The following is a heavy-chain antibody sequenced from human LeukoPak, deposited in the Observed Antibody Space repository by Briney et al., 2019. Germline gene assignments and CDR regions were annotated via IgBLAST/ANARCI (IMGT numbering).Heavy chain of an antibody. CDR2: IRFDGSNK. V-gene: IGHV3-30*02. D-gene: IGHD2-2*01. CDR3: VKERGSGSTWGLYYMDV. Sequence: GGSLRLSCPASRFTFRTYGMHWVPQAPGKGLEWVAFIRFDGSNKYYADSVKGRFALSRDNSKNTLYLQMNSLRAEDTAVYHCVKERGSGSTWGLYYMDVWGKGTTVTVSS. J-gene: IGHJ6*03. CDR1: RFTFRTYG.